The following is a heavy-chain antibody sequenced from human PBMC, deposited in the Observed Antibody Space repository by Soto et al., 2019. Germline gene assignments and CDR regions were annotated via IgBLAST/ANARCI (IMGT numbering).Heavy chain of an antibody. CDR1: GFTFSSYA. Sequence: GGSLRLSCAASGFTFSSYAMSWVRQAPGKGLEWVSAISGSGGSTYYADSVKGRFTISRDNSKNTLYLQMNSLRAEDTAVYYCAKLIVVVPAATVSYMDVWGKGTTVTVSS. D-gene: IGHD2-2*01. CDR2: ISGSGGST. J-gene: IGHJ6*03. CDR3: AKLIVVVPAATVSYMDV. V-gene: IGHV3-23*01.